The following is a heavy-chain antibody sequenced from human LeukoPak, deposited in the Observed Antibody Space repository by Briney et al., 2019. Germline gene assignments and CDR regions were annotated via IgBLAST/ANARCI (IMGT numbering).Heavy chain of an antibody. CDR3: APRGSGYYPFDY. CDR1: GYTFTGYY. CDR2: INPNSGGT. Sequence: ASVKVSCKASGYTFTGYYMYWVRQAPGQGLEWMGWINPNSGGTNYAQKFQGRVTMTRDTSISTAYMELSRLRSDDTAVYYCAPRGSGYYPFDYWGQGTLVTVSS. V-gene: IGHV1-2*02. D-gene: IGHD3-22*01. J-gene: IGHJ4*02.